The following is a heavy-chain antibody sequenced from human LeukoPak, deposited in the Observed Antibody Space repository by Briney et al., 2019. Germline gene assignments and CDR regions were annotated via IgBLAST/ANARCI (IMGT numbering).Heavy chain of an antibody. D-gene: IGHD3-22*01. V-gene: IGHV3-21*04. CDR2: ISSDSSYR. Sequence: GGSLRLSCAASGFILSDHTMMWVRQTPGRGLEWVSSISSDSSYRYYGDSVKGRFTISRDNSKNTLYVQVNSLGTEDTAAYYCAKGSYYDSSGSFYFDYWGQGTLVTVSS. CDR1: GFILSDHT. J-gene: IGHJ4*02. CDR3: AKGSYYDSSGSFYFDY.